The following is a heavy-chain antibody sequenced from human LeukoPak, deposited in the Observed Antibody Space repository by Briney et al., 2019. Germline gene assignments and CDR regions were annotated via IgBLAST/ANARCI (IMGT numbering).Heavy chain of an antibody. J-gene: IGHJ4*02. V-gene: IGHV3-9*01. Sequence: PGGSLRLSCAASGFTFDDYAMHWVRQAPGKGLEWVSGTSWNSGSIGYADSVKGRFTISRDNAKNSLYLQMNSLRAEDTALYYCAKDTRVGGYWGQGTLVTVSS. CDR1: GFTFDDYA. CDR3: AKDTRVGGY. CDR2: TSWNSGSI.